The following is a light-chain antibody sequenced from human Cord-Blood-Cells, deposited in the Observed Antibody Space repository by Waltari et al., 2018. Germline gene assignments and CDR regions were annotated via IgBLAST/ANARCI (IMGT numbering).Light chain of an antibody. Sequence: DIQMTQSPSSLSASVGDRVTITCQASQDISNYLNWYQQKPGKAPKLLIYDASNLETGVPSRFSGSGSGTDFTFTISSLQPEDIATYYCQQMIISLTFGGGTKVEIK. V-gene: IGKV1-33*01. CDR3: QQMIISLT. CDR2: DAS. J-gene: IGKJ4*01. CDR1: QDISNY.